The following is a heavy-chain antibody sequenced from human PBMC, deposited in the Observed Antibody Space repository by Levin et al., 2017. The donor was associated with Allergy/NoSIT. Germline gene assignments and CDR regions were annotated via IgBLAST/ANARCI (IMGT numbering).Heavy chain of an antibody. V-gene: IGHV4-34*10. J-gene: IGHJ5*01. CDR2: INHSGTT. Sequence: SETLSLTCAVSGESFSGYYWSWVRQPPGKGLEWIGEINHSGTTNYSPSVKNRIAMSVDVSKNQFSLSLNSVTAADTAVYFCVRGRQGYHRFDSWGQGTLVTVSS. CDR3: VRGRQGYHRFDS. CDR1: GESFSGYY. D-gene: IGHD3-16*02.